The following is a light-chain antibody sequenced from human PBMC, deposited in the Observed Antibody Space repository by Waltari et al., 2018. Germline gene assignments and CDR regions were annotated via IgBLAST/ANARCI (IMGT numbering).Light chain of an antibody. Sequence: DIQMTQSPSTLSASVGDSVTSTCRASQSVRNWLAWYQQKPGKAPRLLIYQASTLENGVPSRFSGSGSGTEFTLTTSGLQPDDFATYYCQQYDNNRTFGQGTKVEIK. CDR1: QSVRNW. CDR3: QQYDNNRT. CDR2: QAS. J-gene: IGKJ1*01. V-gene: IGKV1-5*03.